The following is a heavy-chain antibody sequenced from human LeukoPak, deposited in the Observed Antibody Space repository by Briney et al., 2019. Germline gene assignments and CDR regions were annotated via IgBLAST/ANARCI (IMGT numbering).Heavy chain of an antibody. V-gene: IGHV1-2*04. CDR1: EYGFTNYY. CDR3: ARLGRDKAVAGTYYFDY. Sequence: ASVKVSCKASEYGFTNYYIHWVRQAPGQGLEWMGWINPNSGGTNYAQKFQGWVTMTRDTSISTAYMELSRLRSDDTAVYYCARLGRDKAVAGTYYFDYWGQGTLVTVSS. D-gene: IGHD6-19*01. CDR2: INPNSGGT. J-gene: IGHJ4*02.